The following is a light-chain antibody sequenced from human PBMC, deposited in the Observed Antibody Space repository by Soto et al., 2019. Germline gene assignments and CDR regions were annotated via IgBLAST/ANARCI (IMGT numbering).Light chain of an antibody. CDR1: SYNIGSNT. Sequence: QSALTQPPSASGTPGQRVTISCSGSSYNIGSNTVNWYQQLPGTAPKLLIYSNNQLPSGVPDRFSGSKSGTSASLASSGLQSEDEAEYYCAAWDDSLNVVVFGGWTKLTVL. CDR3: AAWDDSLNVVV. J-gene: IGLJ2*01. V-gene: IGLV1-44*01. CDR2: SNN.